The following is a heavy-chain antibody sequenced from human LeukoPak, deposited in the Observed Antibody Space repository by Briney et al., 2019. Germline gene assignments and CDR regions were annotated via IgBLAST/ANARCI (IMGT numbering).Heavy chain of an antibody. CDR2: INPNSGGT. CDR3: ARDGVYYYYGMDV. J-gene: IGHJ6*02. Sequence: ASVKVSCKASGYTFTAYYMNWVRQAPGQGREWMRWINPNSGGTNYAQKFQRRVTMTRDTSISTAYMELSRLRSDDTAVYYCARDGVYYYYGMDVWGQGTTVTVSS. D-gene: IGHD3-16*01. V-gene: IGHV1-2*02. CDR1: GYTFTAYY.